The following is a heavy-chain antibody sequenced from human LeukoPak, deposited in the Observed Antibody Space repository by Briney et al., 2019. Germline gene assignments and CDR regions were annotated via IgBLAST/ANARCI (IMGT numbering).Heavy chain of an antibody. Sequence: LGESLKISCKGSGYSFTSYWIGWVRQMRGKGLEWMGIIYPGDSDTRYSPSFQGQVTISADKSISTAYLQWSSLKASDTAMYYCARQGAAIVPPNDYGCQGTLVTVSS. CDR3: ARQGAAIVPPNDY. CDR1: GYSFTSYW. J-gene: IGHJ4*02. CDR2: IYPGDSDT. V-gene: IGHV5-51*01. D-gene: IGHD5-18*01.